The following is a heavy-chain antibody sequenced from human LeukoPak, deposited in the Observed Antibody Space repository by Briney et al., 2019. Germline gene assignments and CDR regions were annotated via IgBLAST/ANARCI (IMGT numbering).Heavy chain of an antibody. V-gene: IGHV4-61*02. J-gene: IGHJ3*02. Sequence: PSETLSLTCTVSGGSISSGSFYWSWTRQPAGKGLEWIGRIHTGGSTNYNPSLKSRVTISVDTSKNQFSLKLSSVTAADTAVYYCARGLSGGIDAFDIWGQGTMVTVSS. CDR2: IHTGGST. CDR3: ARGLSGGIDAFDI. D-gene: IGHD6-19*01. CDR1: GGSISSGSFY.